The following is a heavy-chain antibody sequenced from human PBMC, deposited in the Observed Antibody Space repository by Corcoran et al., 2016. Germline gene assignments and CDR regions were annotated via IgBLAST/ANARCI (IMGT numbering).Heavy chain of an antibody. D-gene: IGHD6-6*01. V-gene: IGHV5-51*01. CDR3: ARHRPPSCIAARPYYYYGMDV. Sequence: EVQLVQSGAEVTKPGESLKIYCKGSGYSFTSYWIGWVRQMPGKGLEWMGIIYPGDSDTRYSPSFQGQGTISADKSISTAYLQWSSLKASDTGMYYCARHRPPSCIAARPYYYYGMDVCGQGTTVTVSS. CDR1: GYSFTSYW. CDR2: IYPGDSDT. J-gene: IGHJ6*02.